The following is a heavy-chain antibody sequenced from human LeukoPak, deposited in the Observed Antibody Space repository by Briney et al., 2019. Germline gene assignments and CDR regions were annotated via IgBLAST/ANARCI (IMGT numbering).Heavy chain of an antibody. J-gene: IGHJ4*02. CDR2: INHSGST. CDR1: GGSINNYY. Sequence: SETLSLTCTVSGGSINNYYRSWIRQPPGKGLEWIGEINHSGSTNYNPSLKSRVTISVDTSKNQFSLKLSSVTAADTAVYYCARVTGDFWSGYDYWGQGTLVTVSS. D-gene: IGHD3-3*01. CDR3: ARVTGDFWSGYDY. V-gene: IGHV4-34*01.